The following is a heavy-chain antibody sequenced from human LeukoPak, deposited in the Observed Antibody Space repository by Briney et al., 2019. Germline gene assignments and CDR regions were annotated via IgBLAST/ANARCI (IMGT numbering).Heavy chain of an antibody. Sequence: PGGSLRLSCAASGFTFSNAWMSWVRQAPGKGLEWVSYISSSGSPIYYADSVKGRFTISRDNSKNTLYLQMNSLRAEDTAVYYCAKEAEWAIGELDYWGQGTLVTVSS. CDR2: ISSSGSPI. V-gene: IGHV3-11*01. CDR3: AKEAEWAIGELDY. CDR1: GFTFSNAW. J-gene: IGHJ4*02. D-gene: IGHD3-10*01.